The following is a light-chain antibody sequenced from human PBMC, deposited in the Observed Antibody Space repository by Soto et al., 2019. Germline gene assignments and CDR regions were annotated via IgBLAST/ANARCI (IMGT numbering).Light chain of an antibody. Sequence: IQLTQSPSSLSASVGDTVTITCRASQGISSSLAWYQQKPGKAPRLLISRVSTLQSGVPSRFSGSGSATDFTLTISSLQPEDFATYYCQQVNSYPPTFGQGTRLENK. CDR1: QGISSS. CDR2: RVS. J-gene: IGKJ5*01. V-gene: IGKV1-9*01. CDR3: QQVNSYPPT.